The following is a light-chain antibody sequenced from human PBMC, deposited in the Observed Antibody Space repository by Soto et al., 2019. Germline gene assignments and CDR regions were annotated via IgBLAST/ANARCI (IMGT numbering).Light chain of an antibody. J-gene: IGKJ4*01. CDR2: AAS. CDR3: QQANSFPLT. CDR1: QGISSY. Sequence: DIQMTQSPSSVSASVGDRVTITCRASQGISSYLAWYQQKPGKAPKLLIYAASSLQSGVPSRFSGSGSGTYFSLTISSLQPEDFATYYCQQANSFPLTFGGGTKVEIK. V-gene: IGKV1-12*01.